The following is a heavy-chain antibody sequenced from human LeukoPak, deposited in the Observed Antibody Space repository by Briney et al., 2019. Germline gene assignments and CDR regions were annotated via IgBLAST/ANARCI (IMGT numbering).Heavy chain of an antibody. Sequence: PGGSLRLSRAASGFIFSGFAMTCGRQAPGKGLEWVSSIRSSSDSAYYAASVKARSTTSRDNSKNTLYLQMNSLRAEDMAVYYCAKPPVATIRYFDYWGQGTMVTVSS. V-gene: IGHV3-23*01. CDR3: AKPPVATIRYFDY. CDR2: IRSSSDSA. D-gene: IGHD5-12*01. J-gene: IGHJ4*02. CDR1: GFIFSGFA.